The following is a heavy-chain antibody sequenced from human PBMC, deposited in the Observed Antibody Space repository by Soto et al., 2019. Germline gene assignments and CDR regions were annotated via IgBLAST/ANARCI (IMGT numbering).Heavy chain of an antibody. D-gene: IGHD3-10*01. J-gene: IGHJ3*02. V-gene: IGHV3-30*18. CDR1: GFTFSSYG. CDR3: AKEQRITMVRGVIIVPSAFDI. CDR2: ISYDGSNK. Sequence: GGSLRLSCAASGFTFSSYGMHWVRQAPGKGLEWVAVISYDGSNKYYADSVKGRFTISRDNPKNTLYLQMNSLRAEDTAVYYCAKEQRITMVRGVIIVPSAFDIWGQGTMVTVS.